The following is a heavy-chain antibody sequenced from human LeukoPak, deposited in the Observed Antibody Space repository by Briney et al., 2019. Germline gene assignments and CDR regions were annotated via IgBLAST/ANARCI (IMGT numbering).Heavy chain of an antibody. D-gene: IGHD6-13*01. CDR2: INHSGST. J-gene: IGHJ4*02. Sequence: SETLSLTCAVYGGSFSVYYWSWIRQPPGKGLEGIGEINHSGSTNYNPSLKSRVTISVDTSKNHFSLKLRHLTTADPALLYLSRGRSRLPFDYWGQGTLVTVSS. CDR3: SRGRSRLPFDY. V-gene: IGHV4-34*01. CDR1: GGSFSVYY.